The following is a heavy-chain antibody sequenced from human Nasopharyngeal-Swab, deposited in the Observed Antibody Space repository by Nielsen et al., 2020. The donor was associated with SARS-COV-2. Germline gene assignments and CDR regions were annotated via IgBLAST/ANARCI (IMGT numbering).Heavy chain of an antibody. CDR1: GFTFSDYF. J-gene: IGHJ5*02. V-gene: IGHV3-11*04. CDR3: ARDGQSRTNWFDP. CDR2: IRRSGSSI. Sequence: GGSLRLSCTASGFTFSDYFMSWIRQAPGKGLEWVTYIRRSGSSIYYADSVKGRFTISRDNAKNSLYLQMNSLRAEDTAVYYCARDGQSRTNWFDPWGQGTVVTVSS. D-gene: IGHD2-8*01.